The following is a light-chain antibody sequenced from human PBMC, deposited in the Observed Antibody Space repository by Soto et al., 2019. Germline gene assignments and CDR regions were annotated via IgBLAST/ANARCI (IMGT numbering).Light chain of an antibody. CDR3: QQTTTSPPP. V-gene: IGKV1D-12*01. J-gene: IGKJ4*01. CDR2: TAS. CDR1: QGVSTW. Sequence: DIQMTQSPSSVSASVGDRVTITCRASQGVSTWLAWYQQKPGKAPNLLIYTASSLQSGVPSRFSGSGSGTDSTLTISTLQPEDLATYYCQQTTTSPPPFGGGTKVEI.